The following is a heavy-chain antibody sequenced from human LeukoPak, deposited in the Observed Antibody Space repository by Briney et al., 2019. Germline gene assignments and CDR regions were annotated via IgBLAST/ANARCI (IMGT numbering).Heavy chain of an antibody. CDR2: ISYDGSNK. D-gene: IGHD2-2*01. V-gene: IGHV3-30*04. J-gene: IGHJ6*04. Sequence: PGRSLRLSCAASGLTFTSYAMHWVRQAPGKGLEWVAVISYDGSNKYYADSVKGRFTISRDNSKNTLYLQMNSLRAEDTAVYYCAREEPYCSSTSCYLGYGMDVWGKGTTVTVSS. CDR3: AREEPYCSSTSCYLGYGMDV. CDR1: GLTFTSYA.